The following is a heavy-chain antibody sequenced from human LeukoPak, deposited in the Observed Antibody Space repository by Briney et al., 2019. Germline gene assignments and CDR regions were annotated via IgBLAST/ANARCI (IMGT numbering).Heavy chain of an antibody. D-gene: IGHD6-19*01. Sequence: SETLSLTCTVSGGSISSGSYYWSWIRQPAGKGLEWVGRIYTSGSTNYNPSLKSRVTISVDTSKNQFSLKPSAVTAADTAVYYCARSSGWYIDYWGQGTLVTVSS. CDR3: ARSSGWYIDY. CDR2: IYTSGST. J-gene: IGHJ4*02. CDR1: GGSISSGSYY. V-gene: IGHV4-61*02.